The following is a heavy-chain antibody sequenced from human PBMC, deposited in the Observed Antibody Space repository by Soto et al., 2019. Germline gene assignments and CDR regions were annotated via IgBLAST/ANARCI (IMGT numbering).Heavy chain of an antibody. CDR3: XXQXVXYYXXXXAXDI. V-gene: IGHV4-39*01. J-gene: IGHJ3*02. D-gene: IGHD3-22*01. CDR1: GGSISSSSYY. CDR2: IYYSGST. Sequence: XLXXQESGPGLVKPSETLSLTCTVSGGSISSSSYYWGWIRQPPGKGLEWIGSIYYSGSTYYXPXXXXXXXXXXXXXXXXXXXXXXXXXXXXXXXXXXXXQXVXYYXXXXAXDIWGQGTM.